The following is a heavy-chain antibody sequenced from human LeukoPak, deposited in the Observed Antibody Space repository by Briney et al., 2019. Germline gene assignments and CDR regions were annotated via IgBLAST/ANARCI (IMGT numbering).Heavy chain of an antibody. Sequence: GGSLRLSCVASGFTFGKYWMSWVRQAPGKGLEWVANIKLDGSEKSYVDSVKGRFTISRDNTKNSLYLQMNSLRVEDTAVFYCARDQYDTWSRRGNFDSWGQGTLVIVSS. J-gene: IGHJ4*02. CDR3: ARDQYDTWSRRGNFDS. CDR1: GFTFGKYW. V-gene: IGHV3-7*03. CDR2: IKLDGSEK. D-gene: IGHD3-3*01.